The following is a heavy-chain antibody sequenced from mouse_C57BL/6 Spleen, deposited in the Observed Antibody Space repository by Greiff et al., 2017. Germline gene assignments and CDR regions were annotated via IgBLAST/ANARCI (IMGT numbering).Heavy chain of an antibody. CDR3: ARHFHDYYGSSYDFDV. CDR2: ISGGGGNT. J-gene: IGHJ1*03. V-gene: IGHV5-9*01. CDR1: GFTFSSYT. D-gene: IGHD1-1*01. Sequence: EVKLMESGGGLVKPGGSLKLSCAASGFTFSSYTMSWVRQTPEKRLEWVATISGGGGNTYYPDSVKGRFTISRDNAKNTLYLQMSSLRSEDTALYYCARHFHDYYGSSYDFDVWGTGTTVTVSS.